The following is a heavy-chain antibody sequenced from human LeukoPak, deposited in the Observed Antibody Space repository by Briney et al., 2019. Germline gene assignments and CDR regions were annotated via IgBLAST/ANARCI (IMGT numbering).Heavy chain of an antibody. V-gene: IGHV3-23*01. D-gene: IGHD6-19*01. CDR3: AKGPLIEVAGTTWDY. CDR1: GFTLSKYA. J-gene: IGHJ4*02. Sequence: GGSLRLSCAASGFTLSKYAMIWVRQAPGKRREWVSAISGSGGSTYYADSVKGRFTISRGNSKNTLHLEMNSLRAEDTAVYYCAKGPLIEVAGTTWDYWGQGTLVTVSS. CDR2: ISGSGGST.